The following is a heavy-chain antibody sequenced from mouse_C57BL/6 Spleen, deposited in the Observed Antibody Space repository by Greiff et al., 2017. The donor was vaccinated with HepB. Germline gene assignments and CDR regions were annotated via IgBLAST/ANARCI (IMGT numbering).Heavy chain of an antibody. D-gene: IGHD2-5*01. J-gene: IGHJ3*01. CDR3: ARSYSNSFAY. CDR1: GFTFSSYA. Sequence: EVQVVESGGGLVKPGGSLKLSCAASGFTFSSYAMSWVRQTPEKRLEWVATISDGGSYTYYPDNVKGRFTISRDNAKNNLYLQMSHLKSEDTAMYYCARSYSNSFAYWGQGTLVTVSA. V-gene: IGHV5-4*01. CDR2: ISDGGSYT.